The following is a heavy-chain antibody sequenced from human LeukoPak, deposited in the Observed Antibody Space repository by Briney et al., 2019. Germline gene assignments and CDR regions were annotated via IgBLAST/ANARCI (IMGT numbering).Heavy chain of an antibody. D-gene: IGHD3-22*01. V-gene: IGHV1-69*04. CDR1: GGTFSSYA. Sequence: SVKVSCKASGGTFSSYAISWVRQAPGQGLEWMGRIIPILGIANYAQKFQGRVTITADKSTSTAYMELSSLRSEDTAVYYCARPHYYDSSGYDYWGQGTLVTVSS. CDR3: ARPHYYDSSGYDY. J-gene: IGHJ4*02. CDR2: IIPILGIA.